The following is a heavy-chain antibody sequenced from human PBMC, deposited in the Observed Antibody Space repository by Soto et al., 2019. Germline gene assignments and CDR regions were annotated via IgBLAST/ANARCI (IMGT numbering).Heavy chain of an antibody. CDR2: IWYDGSNK. CDR3: AREVDGEFAFDI. D-gene: IGHD3-10*01. V-gene: IGHV3-33*01. Sequence: QVQLVASGGGVVQPGRSLRLSCAASGFTFSSYGMHWVRQAPGKGLEWVAVIWYDGSNKYYADSVKGRFTISRDNSKNTLYLHMNSLRAEDTAVYYCAREVDGEFAFDIWGQGTMVTVSS. J-gene: IGHJ3*02. CDR1: GFTFSSYG.